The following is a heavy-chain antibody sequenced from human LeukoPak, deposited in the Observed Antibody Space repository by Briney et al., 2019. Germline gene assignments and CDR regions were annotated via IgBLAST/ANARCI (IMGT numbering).Heavy chain of an antibody. J-gene: IGHJ4*02. Sequence: GGSLRLSCAASGFTVSSNYMSWVRQAPGKGLEWVSVIYSGGSTYYADSVKGRFTISRGNSKNTLYLQMNSLRAEGTAVYYCATYGSGGGRLDYWGQGTLVTVSS. CDR2: IYSGGST. CDR1: GFTVSSNY. D-gene: IGHD3-10*01. CDR3: ATYGSGGGRLDY. V-gene: IGHV3-53*05.